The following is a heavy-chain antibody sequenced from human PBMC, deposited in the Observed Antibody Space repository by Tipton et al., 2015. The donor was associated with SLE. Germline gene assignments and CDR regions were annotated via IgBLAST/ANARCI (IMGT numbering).Heavy chain of an antibody. J-gene: IGHJ6*02. CDR3: ARTAVLAAIMLDV. Sequence: TLSLTCTVSGGSISSYYWSWIRQPPGKGLEWIGYIYSSGSTNYNPSLKSRVTISVDTSKNQSSLKLSSVTAADTAVYYCARTAVLAAIMLDVWGQGTTVTVSS. D-gene: IGHD3-3*02. V-gene: IGHV4-4*08. CDR1: GGSISSYY. CDR2: IYSSGST.